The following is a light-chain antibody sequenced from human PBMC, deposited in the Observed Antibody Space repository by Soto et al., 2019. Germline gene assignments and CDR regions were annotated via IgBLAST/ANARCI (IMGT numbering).Light chain of an antibody. CDR3: QQYKNWPRT. CDR1: QSLLHITGETF. Sequence: DVVMTQTPLSLSVAPGQPASISCKSSQSLLHITGETFLFWYLQKPGQSPQLLIYEVSTRVSGVPDRFSGRGSGTEFTLTISSLQSEDFAVYYCQQYKNWPRTFGQGTKVDIK. CDR2: EVS. J-gene: IGKJ1*01. V-gene: IGKV2-29*01.